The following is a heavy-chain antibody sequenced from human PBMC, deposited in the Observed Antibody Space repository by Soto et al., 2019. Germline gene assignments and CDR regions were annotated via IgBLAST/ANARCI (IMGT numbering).Heavy chain of an antibody. CDR3: ARALVDTGGIYFFNY. V-gene: IGHV4-34*01. J-gene: IGHJ4*02. CDR1: GGSVSGFS. CDR2: INYLGNT. D-gene: IGHD2-8*02. Sequence: PSETLSLTCVVYGGSVSGFSWGWIRQPPGKGLEWIGGINYLGNTNYNPSLKSRVTISVDTSKNQFSLELSSVTAADTAVYYCARALVDTGGIYFFNYWGQGILVTVSS.